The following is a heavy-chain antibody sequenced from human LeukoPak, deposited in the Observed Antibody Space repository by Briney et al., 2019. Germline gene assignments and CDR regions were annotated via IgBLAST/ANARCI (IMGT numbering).Heavy chain of an antibody. CDR2: ISGSGGST. CDR3: AGPFSGWTVDY. J-gene: IGHJ4*02. V-gene: IGHV3-23*01. CDR1: GFTFSSYA. D-gene: IGHD6-19*01. Sequence: PGGSLRLSCAASGFTFSSYAMSWVRQAPGKGLEWVSAISGSGGSTYYADSVKGRFTISRDNAKNSLYLQMNSLRAEDTAVYYCAGPFSGWTVDYWGQGTLVTVSS.